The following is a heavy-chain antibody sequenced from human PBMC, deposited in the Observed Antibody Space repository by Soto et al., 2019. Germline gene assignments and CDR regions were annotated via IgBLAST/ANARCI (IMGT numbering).Heavy chain of an antibody. V-gene: IGHV1-69*01. CDR1: GGTFNNNG. Sequence: QVQLVQSGAEVKKPGSSVMVSCKASGGTFNNNGVTWVLQAPGQGLEWMGGLIPLFGTTRYARPFHGRVSIFSGESTRTAYMELTSLGAEDTAVYFGARDRMHFDLSGYSCIRWFDPWGQGPVVTVSS. J-gene: IGHJ5*02. D-gene: IGHD3-22*01. CDR3: ARDRMHFDLSGYSCIRWFDP. CDR2: LIPLFGTT.